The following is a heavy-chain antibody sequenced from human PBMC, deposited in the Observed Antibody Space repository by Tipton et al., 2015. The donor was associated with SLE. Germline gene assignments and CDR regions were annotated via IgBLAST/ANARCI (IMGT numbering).Heavy chain of an antibody. CDR1: GFMFSSYA. Sequence: SLRLSCASSGFMFSSYAMSWIRQAPGKGLEWVSGIGSDGGTIVYADSVKGRFTVSRDNSKNTLYLQMNSLRAEDTAVYYCARGQEDFGDGDSLYHYYMDVWGKGTTVTVSS. CDR3: ARGQEDFGDGDSLYHYYMDV. CDR2: IGSDGGTI. V-gene: IGHV3-30*19. J-gene: IGHJ6*03. D-gene: IGHD3-16*01.